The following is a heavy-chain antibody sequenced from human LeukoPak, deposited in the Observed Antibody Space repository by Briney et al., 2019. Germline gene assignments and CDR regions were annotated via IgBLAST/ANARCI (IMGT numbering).Heavy chain of an antibody. V-gene: IGHV3-23*01. D-gene: IGHD3-10*01. CDR2: ISSSGGST. J-gene: IGHJ4*02. CDR1: GFTFSSSA. Sequence: GGSLRLSCAASGFTFSSSAMSWVRHVPGKGLEWVSGISSSGGSTNYADSVRGRFTISRDNSRSTLYLQMNSLRPEDTATYYCAREGYYGSGSPPSLYFDYWGQGTLVTVSS. CDR3: AREGYYGSGSPPSLYFDY.